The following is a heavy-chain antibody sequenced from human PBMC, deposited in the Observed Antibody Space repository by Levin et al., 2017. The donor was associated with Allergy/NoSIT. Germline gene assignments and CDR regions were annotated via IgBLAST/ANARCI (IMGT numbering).Heavy chain of an antibody. Sequence: GESLKISCAASGFPLSTYAMHWVRQAPGKGLEWVSIISYGGDNKFYADSVKGRFTISRDNSKNTLYLQMNILKPEDTAVYYCAREGFCSPGNCDYYYSMDVWGKGTTVSVSS. CDR1: GFPLSTYA. CDR2: ISYGGDNK. V-gene: IGHV3-30-3*01. D-gene: IGHD2-15*01. CDR3: AREGFCSPGNCDYYYSMDV. J-gene: IGHJ6*04.